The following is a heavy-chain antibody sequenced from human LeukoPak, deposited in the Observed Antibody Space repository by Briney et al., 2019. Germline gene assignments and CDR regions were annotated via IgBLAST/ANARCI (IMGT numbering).Heavy chain of an antibody. CDR2: IRSRANNYAT. CDR1: GFTFSGSA. Sequence: GGSLRLSCAASGFTFSGSAMHWVRQASGKGLEWVGRIRSRANNYATAYAASVKGRFTISRDDSKKKTYLQMNSLKTEDTAVYYCTRHPYDILTGYYEDYWGQGTLVTVSS. CDR3: TRHPYDILTGYYEDY. J-gene: IGHJ4*02. D-gene: IGHD3-9*01. V-gene: IGHV3-73*01.